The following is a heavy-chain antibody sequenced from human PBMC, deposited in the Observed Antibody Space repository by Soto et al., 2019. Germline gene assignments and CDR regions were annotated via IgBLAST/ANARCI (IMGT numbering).Heavy chain of an antibody. CDR1: GFTFGSYA. CDR2: ISKEGNNQ. V-gene: IGHV3-30*14. J-gene: IGHJ4*02. Sequence: RGSLRLSCAASGFTFGSYAMHWVCLAPGKGLECVAVISKEGNNQYSADSVKGPFTISRDNSNNTLFLQMGRLRPEDTAVYYCARDRRSGVPDYFHSWGQGGLVTVYS. CDR3: ARDRRSGVPDYFHS. D-gene: IGHD3-10*01.